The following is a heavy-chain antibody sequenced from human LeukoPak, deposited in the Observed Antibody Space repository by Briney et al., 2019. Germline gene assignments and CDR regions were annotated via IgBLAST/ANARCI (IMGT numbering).Heavy chain of an antibody. D-gene: IGHD2-15*01. CDR1: GFTFSDAW. CDR2: IKSKVNGGTT. Sequence: GGSLRPSCAASGFTFSDAWMTWVRQAPGKGLEWVGRIKSKVNGGTTDYAAPVKGRFTISRDDSKNTLYFQMNSLKTEDTAVYYCTALGYPQYFHHWGQGTLVTVSS. CDR3: TALGYPQYFHH. V-gene: IGHV3-15*01. J-gene: IGHJ4*02.